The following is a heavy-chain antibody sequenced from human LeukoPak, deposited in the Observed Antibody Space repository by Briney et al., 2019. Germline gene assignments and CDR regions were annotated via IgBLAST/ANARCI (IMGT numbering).Heavy chain of an antibody. CDR2: INHSGST. CDR3: ALTLRLGELSFDY. D-gene: IGHD3-16*02. J-gene: IGHJ4*02. Sequence: SETLSLTCAVYGGSFSGYYWSWIRQPPGKGLEWIGEINHSGSTNYNPSLKSRVTISVDTSKNQFSLKLSSVIAADTAVYYCALTLRLGELSFDYWGQGTLVTVSS. V-gene: IGHV4-34*01. CDR1: GGSFSGYY.